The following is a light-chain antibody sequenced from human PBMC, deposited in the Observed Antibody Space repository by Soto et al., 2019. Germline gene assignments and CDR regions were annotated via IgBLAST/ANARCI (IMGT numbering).Light chain of an antibody. CDR1: QTVSIH. CDR3: QQYNNWPYT. V-gene: IGKV3-15*01. CDR2: DAS. Sequence: EIVMTQSPATLSVSPGERAALRCRASQTVSIHLAWYQQTPGQAPRLLIYDASTRATGVPARFSGSGSGTEFTLTISSLQSEDFAVYYCQQYNNWPYTFGQGTKLEIK. J-gene: IGKJ2*01.